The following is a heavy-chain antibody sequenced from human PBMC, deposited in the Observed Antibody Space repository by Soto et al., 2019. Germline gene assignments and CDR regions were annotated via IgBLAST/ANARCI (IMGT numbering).Heavy chain of an antibody. CDR3: ARSYYDLLTGYYHDAFDL. CDR2: INAGNGNT. D-gene: IGHD3-9*01. CDR1: GYTFSNYA. V-gene: IGHV1-3*01. J-gene: IGHJ3*01. Sequence: QVQLVQSGAEVKKPGASVKVSCKASGYTFSNYAMHWVRQAPGERLEWMGWINAGNGNTKYSQKFQGRVTITRDTSASTAYMDLSSLRSEDTAVYYCARSYYDLLTGYYHDAFDLWGQGTVVTVSS.